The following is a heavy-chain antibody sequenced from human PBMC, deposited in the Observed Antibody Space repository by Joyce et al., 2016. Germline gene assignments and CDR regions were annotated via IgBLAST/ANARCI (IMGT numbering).Heavy chain of an antibody. CDR1: GYTFTTYG. Sequence: QVQLLQSGAEVEKPGASVKVSFKASGYTFTTYGITWVRQAPGQGLEWMGWIGTDNGNTKNSHNFQGRNTITTATSPSTAYMELMSLRSDDTAVYYCARKSSEGSFFHFDSWGQGTLITVSS. CDR2: IGTDNGNT. V-gene: IGHV1-18*01. CDR3: ARKSSEGSFFHFDS. D-gene: IGHD1-26*01. J-gene: IGHJ4*01.